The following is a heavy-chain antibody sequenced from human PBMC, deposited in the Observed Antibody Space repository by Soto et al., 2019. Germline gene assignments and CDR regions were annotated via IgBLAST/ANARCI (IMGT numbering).Heavy chain of an antibody. CDR2: ISYDGSNK. D-gene: IGHD6-25*01. Sequence: QVQLVESGGGVVQPGRSLRLSCAASGFTFSSYGMHWVRQAPGKGLEWVAVISYDGSNKYYADSVKGRFTISRDNSKNALSLQMTSLRADDTAVYYCAKARARYSSAPNFDSCGQGTLVTVAA. CDR3: AKARARYSSAPNFDS. V-gene: IGHV3-30*18. CDR1: GFTFSSYG. J-gene: IGHJ5*01.